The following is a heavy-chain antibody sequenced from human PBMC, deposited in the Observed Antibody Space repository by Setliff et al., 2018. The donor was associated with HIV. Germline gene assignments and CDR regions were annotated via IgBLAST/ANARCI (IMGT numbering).Heavy chain of an antibody. Sequence: GESLKISCKGSGYSFTSYWIGWVRQMPGKGLEWMGIIYPGDSDTRYSPFFQGQVTISADKSISTAYLQWSTLKASDTAMYYCARSRRDGYNLEAFDIWGQGTMVTVSS. CDR1: GYSFTSYW. CDR3: ARSRRDGYNLEAFDI. CDR2: IYPGDSDT. V-gene: IGHV5-51*01. J-gene: IGHJ3*02. D-gene: IGHD5-12*01.